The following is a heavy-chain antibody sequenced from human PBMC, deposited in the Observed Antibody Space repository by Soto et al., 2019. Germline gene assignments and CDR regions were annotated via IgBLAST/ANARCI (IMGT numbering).Heavy chain of an antibody. CDR2: IIPIFGTA. CDR1: GGTFSSYA. J-gene: IGHJ3*02. Sequence: GASVKVSCKASGGTFSSYAISWVRQAPGQGLEWMGGIIPIFGTANYAQKFQGRVTITADESTSTAYMELSSLRSEDTAVYYCAREPPYYDYVWWSPRHDAFDIWGQGTMVTVSS. V-gene: IGHV1-69*13. CDR3: AREPPYYDYVWWSPRHDAFDI. D-gene: IGHD3-16*01.